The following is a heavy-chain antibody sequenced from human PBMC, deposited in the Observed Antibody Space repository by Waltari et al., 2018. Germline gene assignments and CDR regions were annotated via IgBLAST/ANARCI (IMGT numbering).Heavy chain of an antibody. D-gene: IGHD3-3*01. CDR3: ARKEVVTIFGVVIDVDYYYGMDV. CDR2: IIPIFGTA. J-gene: IGHJ6*02. V-gene: IGHV1-69*01. Sequence: GLEWMGGIIPIFGTANYAQKFQGRVTITADESTSTAYMELSSLRSEDTAVYYCARKEVVTIFGVVIDVDYYYGMDVWGQGTTVTVSS.